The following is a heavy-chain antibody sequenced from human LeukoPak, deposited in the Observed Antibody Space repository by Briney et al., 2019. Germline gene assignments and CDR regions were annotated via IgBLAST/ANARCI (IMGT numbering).Heavy chain of an antibody. D-gene: IGHD3-10*01. CDR1: GFTFSSYA. CDR2: ISYDGSNK. Sequence: GGSLRLSCAASGFTFSSYAMHWVRQAPGKGLEWVAVISYDGSNKYYADSVKGRFTISRDNSKNTLYLQMNSLRAEDTAVYYCARESYSRYIMYYFDYWGQGTLVTVSS. J-gene: IGHJ4*02. CDR3: ARESYSRYIMYYFDY. V-gene: IGHV3-30*04.